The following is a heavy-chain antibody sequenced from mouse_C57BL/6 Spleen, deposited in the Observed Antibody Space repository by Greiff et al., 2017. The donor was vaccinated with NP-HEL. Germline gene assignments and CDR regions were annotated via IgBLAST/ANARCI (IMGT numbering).Heavy chain of an antibody. Sequence: QVQLQQSGAELVRPGSSVKLSCKASGYTFTSYWMHWVKQRPIQGLEWIGNIDPSDSETHYNQKFKDKATLTVDKSSSTAYMQLSSLTSEDSAVYYCARSDDYDLAWFAYWGQGTLVTVSA. CDR3: ARSDDYDLAWFAY. D-gene: IGHD2-4*01. CDR1: GYTFTSYW. V-gene: IGHV1-52*01. CDR2: IDPSDSET. J-gene: IGHJ3*01.